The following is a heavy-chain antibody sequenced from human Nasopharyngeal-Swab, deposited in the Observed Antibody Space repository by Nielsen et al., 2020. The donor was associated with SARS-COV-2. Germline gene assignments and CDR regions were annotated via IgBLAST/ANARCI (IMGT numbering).Heavy chain of an antibody. J-gene: IGHJ5*02. V-gene: IGHV4-39*02. Sequence: SETLSLTCTVSGDSFSSSRYYWAWIRQPPGKGLEWIGSFSHTGTNYYNLSLKSRVTLSVDTSKNPFSLRLSSVTAADTAVYYCASNYYDSSGYHYWFDPWGQGTLVSVSS. CDR2: FSHTGTN. CDR1: GDSFSSSRYY. CDR3: ASNYYDSSGYHYWFDP. D-gene: IGHD3-22*01.